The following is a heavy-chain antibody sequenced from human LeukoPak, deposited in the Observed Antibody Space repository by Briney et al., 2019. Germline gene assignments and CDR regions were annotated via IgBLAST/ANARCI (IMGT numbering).Heavy chain of an antibody. D-gene: IGHD6-13*01. Sequence: GGSLRLSCAASGFTFSSYWMTWVRQAPGKGLEWVADINPDGSEKRYVDSVKGRFTISRDNAKNSLFLQMSSLRAEDTAVYYCARDSGWYRFDSWGQGTLVSVS. V-gene: IGHV3-7*03. CDR3: ARDSGWYRFDS. J-gene: IGHJ4*02. CDR1: GFTFSSYW. CDR2: INPDGSEK.